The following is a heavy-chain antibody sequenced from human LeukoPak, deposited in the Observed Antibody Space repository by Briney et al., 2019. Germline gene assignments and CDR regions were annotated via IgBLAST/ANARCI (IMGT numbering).Heavy chain of an antibody. V-gene: IGHV1-2*02. D-gene: IGHD1-20*01. CDR3: ARDLAGYNWNDAGFDS. Sequence: ASVKVSCKASGYTFTGYYMHWVRQAPGQGLEWLGWINPNSGDTNFAQKFQGRVTMTRDTSNSTAYMELSRLRSDDTAVYYCARDLAGYNWNDAGFDSWGQGTLVTVSS. CDR2: INPNSGDT. CDR1: GYTFTGYY. J-gene: IGHJ4*02.